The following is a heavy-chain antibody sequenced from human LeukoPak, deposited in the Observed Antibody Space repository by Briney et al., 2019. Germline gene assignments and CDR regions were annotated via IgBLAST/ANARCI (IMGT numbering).Heavy chain of an antibody. CDR2: ISSSSSYI. D-gene: IGHD3-10*01. V-gene: IGHV3-21*01. Sequence: GGSLRLSCAASGFTFSSYSMNWVRQAPGKGLEWVSSISSSSSYIYYADSVKGRFTISRDNAKNSLYLQMNSLRAEDTAVYYCARDSGLLWFGELDYWGQGTLVTASS. CDR3: ARDSGLLWFGELDY. CDR1: GFTFSSYS. J-gene: IGHJ4*02.